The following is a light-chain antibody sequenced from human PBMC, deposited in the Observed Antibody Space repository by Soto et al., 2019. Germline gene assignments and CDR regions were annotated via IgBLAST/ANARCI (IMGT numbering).Light chain of an antibody. CDR2: EVS. CDR1: SSDVGGYKY. V-gene: IGLV2-14*01. CDR3: SSYSSSTNIV. J-gene: IGLJ1*01. Sequence: QSVLSHPASVSWSPGHSITISCTGTSSDVGGYKYVSWYQQHPGKAPKLMIYEVSNRPSGVSNRFSGSKSGNTASLTISGLQAEEEADYYCSSYSSSTNIVFGTGTKVTV.